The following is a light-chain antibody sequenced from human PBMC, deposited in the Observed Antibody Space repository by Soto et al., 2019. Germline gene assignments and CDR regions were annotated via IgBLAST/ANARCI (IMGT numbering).Light chain of an antibody. CDR1: QRVGSN. CDR3: QQYNNWPRT. Sequence: VMTQSPDTLSVSPGERATLSCRASQRVGSNLAWYQQKLGQAPRLLIYGASTRATDIPPRFSASGSGTEFTLTISSLQPEDFAIYYCQQYNNWPRTFGQGTKVDIK. V-gene: IGKV3-15*01. CDR2: GAS. J-gene: IGKJ1*01.